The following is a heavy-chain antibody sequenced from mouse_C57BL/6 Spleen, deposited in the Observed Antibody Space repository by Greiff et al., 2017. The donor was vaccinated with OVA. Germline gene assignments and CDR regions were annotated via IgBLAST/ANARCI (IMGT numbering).Heavy chain of an antibody. D-gene: IGHD1-1*01. V-gene: IGHV1-63*01. CDR2: IYPGGGYT. J-gene: IGHJ4*01. CDR3: VFYGSSNYYAMDY. CDR1: GYTFTNYW. Sequence: QVQLQQSGAELVRPGTSVKMSCKASGYTFTNYWIGWAKQRPGHGLEWIGDIYPGGGYTNYNEKFKGKATLTADKSSSTAYMQFSSLTSEDSAIYYCVFYGSSNYYAMDYWGQGTSVTVSS.